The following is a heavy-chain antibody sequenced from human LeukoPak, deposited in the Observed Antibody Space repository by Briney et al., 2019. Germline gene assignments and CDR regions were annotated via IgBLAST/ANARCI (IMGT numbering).Heavy chain of an antibody. Sequence: PGGPLRLSCAASRFTFSSYGMHGVRQAPGKGLEWVAYIQYDGSNEQYADSVKGRFSISRDSSKNILYLQMNSLRAEDTAVYYCSKWKAIVLVPAARSPIDYWGQGTLVTVSS. CDR3: SKWKAIVLVPAARSPIDY. V-gene: IGHV3-30*02. J-gene: IGHJ4*02. D-gene: IGHD2-2*01. CDR2: IQYDGSNE. CDR1: RFTFSSYG.